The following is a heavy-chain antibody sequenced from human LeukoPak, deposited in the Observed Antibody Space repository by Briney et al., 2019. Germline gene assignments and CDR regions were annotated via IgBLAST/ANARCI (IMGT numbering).Heavy chain of an antibody. V-gene: IGHV4-59*01. J-gene: IGHJ4*02. CDR2: ISYSGST. D-gene: IGHD2-15*01. Sequence: KPSETLSLTCTVSGGSISNYFWSWIRQPPGKGLEWIGYISYSGSTGHNPSLRSRVTISVDTSKNQFSLRLSSVTAADTAVYYCARVVVAAIGPDYWGQGTLATVSS. CDR1: GGSISNYF. CDR3: ARVVVAAIGPDY.